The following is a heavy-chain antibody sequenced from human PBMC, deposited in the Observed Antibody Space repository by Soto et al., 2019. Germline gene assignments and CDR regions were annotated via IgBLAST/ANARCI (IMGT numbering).Heavy chain of an antibody. D-gene: IGHD7-27*01. V-gene: IGHV3-23*01. CDR3: AKSLTENNYGTDV. Sequence: EVQLLESGGGLVQPGGALRLSCAASGFTFSTYAMSWVRQAPGKWLEWVSGISVSATTYYADSVKGRFTISRDNPEITLHLQVNSLRAEDTAVYYCAKSLTENNYGTDVWSQGTTLTVSS. J-gene: IGHJ6*02. CDR1: GFTFSTYA. CDR2: ISVSATT.